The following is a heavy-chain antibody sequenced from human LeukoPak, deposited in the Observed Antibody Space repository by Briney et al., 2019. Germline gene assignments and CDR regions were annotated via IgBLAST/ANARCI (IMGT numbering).Heavy chain of an antibody. D-gene: IGHD2-2*01. CDR3: ARERKYQVGNPAPGAFDI. CDR2: INWNGGST. Sequence: GGSLRLSCAASGFTFDDYGMSWVRQAPGKGLGWVSGINWNGGSTGYADSVKGRFTISRDNAKNSLYLQMNSLRAEDTALYYCARERKYQVGNPAPGAFDIWGQGTMVTVSS. V-gene: IGHV3-20*04. J-gene: IGHJ3*02. CDR1: GFTFDDYG.